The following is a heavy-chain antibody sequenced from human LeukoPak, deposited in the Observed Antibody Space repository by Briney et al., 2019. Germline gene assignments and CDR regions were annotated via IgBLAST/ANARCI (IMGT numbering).Heavy chain of an antibody. J-gene: IGHJ5*02. CDR1: GFRVSDYY. CDR2: IRDSGEA. V-gene: IGHV3-66*03. D-gene: IGHD3/OR15-3a*01. Sequence: GGSLRLSCAVSGFRVSDYYMSWVHQAPGKGLEWVGLIRDSGEAFYADFARGRFAISRDESENTLYLKMNSLRVEDTAVYFCARDRAANQDWVEFDPWGQGTPVIVSS. CDR3: ARDRAANQDWVEFDP.